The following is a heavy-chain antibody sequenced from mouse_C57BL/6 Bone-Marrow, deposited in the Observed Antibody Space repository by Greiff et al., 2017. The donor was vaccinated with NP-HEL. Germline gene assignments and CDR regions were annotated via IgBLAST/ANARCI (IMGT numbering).Heavy chain of an antibody. CDR1: GYTFTDYE. D-gene: IGHD2-2*01. CDR3: TRCGYYWYIDV. V-gene: IGHV1-15*01. Sequence: QVQLQQSGAELVRPGASVTLSCKASGYTFTDYEMHWVKQTPVHGLEWIGAIDPETGGTAYNQKFKGKAILTADKSSSTAYMELRSLTSEDSAVYYCTRCGYYWYIDVWGTGTTVTVSS. J-gene: IGHJ1*03. CDR2: IDPETGGT.